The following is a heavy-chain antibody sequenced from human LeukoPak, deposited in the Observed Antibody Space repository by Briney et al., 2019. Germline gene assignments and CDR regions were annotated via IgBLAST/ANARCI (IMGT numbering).Heavy chain of an antibody. V-gene: IGHV3-53*01. CDR1: VFTVSSNY. J-gene: IGHJ5*02. Sequence: GGSLRLSCAASVFTVSSNYMGWVRQAPGKGLEWVSVIYSGGSTYYADSVKGRFTISRDNSKNTLYLQMNSLRAEDTAVYYCARESLPAWFDPWGQGTLVTVSS. CDR2: IYSGGST. CDR3: ARESLPAWFDP.